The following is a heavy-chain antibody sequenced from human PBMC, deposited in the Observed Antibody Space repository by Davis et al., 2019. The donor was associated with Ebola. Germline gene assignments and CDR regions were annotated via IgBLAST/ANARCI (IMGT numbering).Heavy chain of an antibody. CDR3: ARGEGDDFWSGYSVHLYYYYYMDV. V-gene: IGHV4-59*01. CDR1: GGSISSYY. Sequence: SETLSLTCTVSGGSISSYYWSWIRQPPGKGLEWIGYIYYSGSTNYNPSLKSRVTISVDTSKNQFSLKLSSVTAADTAVYYCARGEGDDFWSGYSVHLYYYYYMDVWGKGTTVTVSS. D-gene: IGHD3-3*01. CDR2: IYYSGST. J-gene: IGHJ6*03.